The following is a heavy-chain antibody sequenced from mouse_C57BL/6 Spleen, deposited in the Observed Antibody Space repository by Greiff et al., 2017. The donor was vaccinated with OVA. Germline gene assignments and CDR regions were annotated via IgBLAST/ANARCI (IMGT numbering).Heavy chain of an antibody. Sequence: QVQLQQSGPELVKPGASVKISCKASGYAFSSSGMNWVKQRPGKGLEWIGRLYPGDGDTNYNGKFKGKATLTADKSSSTAYMQVSSLTSEDSAVCFCARRDDYGYAMDYWGQGTSVTFSS. CDR1: GYAFSSSG. CDR3: ARRDDYGYAMDY. J-gene: IGHJ4*01. D-gene: IGHD2-4*01. CDR2: LYPGDGDT. V-gene: IGHV1-82*01.